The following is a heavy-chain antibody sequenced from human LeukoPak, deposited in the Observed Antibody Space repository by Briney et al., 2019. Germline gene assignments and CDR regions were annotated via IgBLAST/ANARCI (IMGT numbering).Heavy chain of an antibody. Sequence: GGPLRLSCAASGFTFSSYWMNWVRQTPGKGLEWVANIKQDGSEKYYVDSVEGRFTISRDNAKNSLYLQMNSLRAEDTAVYYCARWIGGFDYWGQGALVTVSS. D-gene: IGHD3-10*01. J-gene: IGHJ4*02. CDR3: ARWIGGFDY. CDR2: IKQDGSEK. V-gene: IGHV3-7*01. CDR1: GFTFSSYW.